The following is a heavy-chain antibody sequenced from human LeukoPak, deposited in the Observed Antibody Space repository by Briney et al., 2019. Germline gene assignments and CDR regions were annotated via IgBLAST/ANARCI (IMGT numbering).Heavy chain of an antibody. CDR3: ARDGVGRYYYDSSGQTYFDY. J-gene: IGHJ4*02. CDR2: ISAHNGNT. V-gene: IGHV1-18*01. CDR1: GYIFTNCG. Sequence: GASVKVSCKASGYIFTNCGVNWVRQAPGQGLERMGWISAHNGNTNYAQKLQGRVTMTTDTSTSTAYMELRSLRSDDTAVYYCARDGVGRYYYDSSGQTYFDYWGQGTLVTVSS. D-gene: IGHD3-22*01.